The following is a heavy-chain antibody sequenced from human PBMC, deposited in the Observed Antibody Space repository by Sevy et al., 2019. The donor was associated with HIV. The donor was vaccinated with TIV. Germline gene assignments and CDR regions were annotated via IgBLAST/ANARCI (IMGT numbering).Heavy chain of an antibody. Sequence: GGSLRLSCAASGFTFSSYSMNWVRQAPGKGLEWVSSISSSSYIYYADSVKGRFTISRDNAKNSLYLQMNSLRAEDTAVYYCARDLRKLAAAGDHDAFDIWGQGTMVTVSS. CDR1: GFTFSSYS. J-gene: IGHJ3*02. CDR3: ARDLRKLAAAGDHDAFDI. D-gene: IGHD6-13*01. V-gene: IGHV3-21*01. CDR2: ISSSSYI.